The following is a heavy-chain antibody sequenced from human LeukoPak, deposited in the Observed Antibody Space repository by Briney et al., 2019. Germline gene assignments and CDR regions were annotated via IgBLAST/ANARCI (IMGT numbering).Heavy chain of an antibody. D-gene: IGHD3-16*02. Sequence: ASLKVSCKTSGYTFISYGITWVRQAPGQGLEWMGWISPYNGNADYEQNLQGRVTMTTDTSTNTAYMKLRSLRSDDTAVYYCARDLQTWGIYRVFDSWGQGTLVTVSS. CDR2: ISPYNGNA. CDR1: GYTFISYG. CDR3: ARDLQTWGIYRVFDS. J-gene: IGHJ4*02. V-gene: IGHV1-18*01.